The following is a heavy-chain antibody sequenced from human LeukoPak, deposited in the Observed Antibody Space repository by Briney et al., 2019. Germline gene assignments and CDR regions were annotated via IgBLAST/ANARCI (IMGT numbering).Heavy chain of an antibody. CDR3: ARDPPTGMASGRHDY. CDR1: GYSFTSFG. D-gene: IGHD5-18*01. V-gene: IGHV1-18*01. CDR2: ISAYNGDT. Sequence: ASVKVSCKASGYSFTSFGISWVRQAPGQGLEWMGWISAYNGDTKYAEKFQGRVTLTTDTSTTTAYMELRSLTSDDTAVYYCARDPPTGMASGRHDYWGQGTQVTVSS. J-gene: IGHJ4*02.